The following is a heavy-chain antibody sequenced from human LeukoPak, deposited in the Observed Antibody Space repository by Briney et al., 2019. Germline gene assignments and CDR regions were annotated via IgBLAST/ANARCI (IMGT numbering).Heavy chain of an antibody. V-gene: IGHV1-8*01. D-gene: IGHD5-18*01. CDR3: ARAPREWGYNH. CDR2: MNPINGNT. Sequence: EASVTVSFKASGYTFTSYDINWVRQATGQGLEWMGWMNPINGNTGYAQKFQGRVTMTRDTSIRTAYMELSSLRSDDTAVYYCARAPREWGYNHWGQGTLVTVSS. J-gene: IGHJ5*02. CDR1: GYTFTSYD.